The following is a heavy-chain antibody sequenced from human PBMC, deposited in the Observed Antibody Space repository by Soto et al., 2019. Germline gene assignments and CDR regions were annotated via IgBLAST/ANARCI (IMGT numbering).Heavy chain of an antibody. V-gene: IGHV3-64*02. Sequence: GGSLRLSCAASGFTFSTYSMNWVRQAPGKGLEIVSTIGGDGGSTYYADSVKGRFTISRDNSKDTLYLQMGSLRDEDTAVYFCVRGWTLLDFRAQRTPVTVSS. D-gene: IGHD1-1*01. CDR3: VRGWTLLDF. CDR1: GFTFSTYS. J-gene: IGHJ4*02. CDR2: IGGDGGST.